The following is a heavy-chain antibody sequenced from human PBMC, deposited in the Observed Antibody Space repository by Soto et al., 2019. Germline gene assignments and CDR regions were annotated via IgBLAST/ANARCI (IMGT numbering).Heavy chain of an antibody. CDR1: GGTFSSYT. D-gene: IGHD3-10*01. CDR2: IIPILGIA. CDR3: ARDRKAYYYGSGSYLLHY. V-gene: IGHV1-69*08. J-gene: IGHJ4*02. Sequence: QVQLVQSGAEVKKPGSSVKVSCKASGGTFSSYTISWVRQAPGQGLEWMGRIIPILGIANYAQKFQGRVTITADKSTSTAYMELRSLRSEDTAVYYCARDRKAYYYGSGSYLLHYWGQGTLVTVSS.